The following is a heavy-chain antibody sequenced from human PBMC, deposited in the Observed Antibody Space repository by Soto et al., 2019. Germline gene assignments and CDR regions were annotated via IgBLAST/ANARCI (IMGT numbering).Heavy chain of an antibody. D-gene: IGHD6-19*01. V-gene: IGHV5-51*01. Sequence: GESLKISCKGSGYSFTSYWIAWVRQMPGKGLECMGIIYPGDSDTRYSPSFEGQVTISAGKSINTAYLQWSSLKASDSAMYYCARPFDTSGWYDHWGQGXLVTVYS. J-gene: IGHJ5*02. CDR2: IYPGDSDT. CDR1: GYSFTSYW. CDR3: ARPFDTSGWYDH.